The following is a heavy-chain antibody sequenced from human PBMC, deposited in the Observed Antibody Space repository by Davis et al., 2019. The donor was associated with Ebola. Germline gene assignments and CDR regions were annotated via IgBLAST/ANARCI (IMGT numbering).Heavy chain of an antibody. Sequence: MPSETLSLTCAVPGGSVRSSNWWTWVRRPPGKGLEWIGEIYHSGSTNYNPSLKSRVTISVDKSKNQFSLKLSSVTAADTAVYYCARAVLERNFDYWGQGTLVTVSS. V-gene: IGHV4-4*02. D-gene: IGHD1-1*01. J-gene: IGHJ4*02. CDR3: ARAVLERNFDY. CDR1: GGSVRSSNW. CDR2: IYHSGST.